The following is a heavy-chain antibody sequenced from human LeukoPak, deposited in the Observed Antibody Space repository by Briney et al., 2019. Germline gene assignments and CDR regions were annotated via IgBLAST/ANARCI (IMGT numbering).Heavy chain of an antibody. CDR2: INWNGGST. Sequence: PGGPLRLSCAASGFTFDDYGMSGVRQAPGKGLEWVSGINWNGGSTGYADSVKGRFTISRDNAKNSLYLQMNSLRAEDTALYYCARDLAKSSGWYHGQRSFDYWGQGTLVTVSS. CDR3: ARDLAKSSGWYHGQRSFDY. J-gene: IGHJ4*02. D-gene: IGHD6-19*01. V-gene: IGHV3-20*04. CDR1: GFTFDDYG.